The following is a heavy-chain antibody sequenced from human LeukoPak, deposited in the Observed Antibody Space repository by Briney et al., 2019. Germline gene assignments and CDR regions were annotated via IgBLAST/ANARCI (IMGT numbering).Heavy chain of an antibody. CDR2: INTDGSSA. D-gene: IGHD3-22*01. V-gene: IGHV3-74*01. CDR3: AKDGESSGHYYGEVDY. J-gene: IGHJ4*02. Sequence: GGSLRLSCAASGFTFSSYWMHWVRQAPGKGLVWVSRINTDGSSASYADSVKGRFTISRDNAKNTLYLQMNSLRAEDTAVYYCAKDGESSGHYYGEVDYWSQGTLVTVSS. CDR1: GFTFSSYW.